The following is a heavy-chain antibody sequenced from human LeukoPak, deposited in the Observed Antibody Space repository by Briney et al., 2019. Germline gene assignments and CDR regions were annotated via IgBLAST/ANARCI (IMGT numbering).Heavy chain of an antibody. J-gene: IGHJ4*02. CDR3: ARDGVEMTYYDFWSGYYGLGSVIYRYYFDY. CDR1: GFTFSSYA. D-gene: IGHD3-3*01. CDR2: ISYDGSNK. Sequence: GGSLRLSCAASGFTFSSYAMHWVRQAPGKGLEWVAVISYDGSNKYYADSVKGRFTISRDSSKNTLYLQMNSLRAEDTAVYYCARDGVEMTYYDFWSGYYGLGSVIYRYYFDYWGQGTLVTVSS. V-gene: IGHV3-30*01.